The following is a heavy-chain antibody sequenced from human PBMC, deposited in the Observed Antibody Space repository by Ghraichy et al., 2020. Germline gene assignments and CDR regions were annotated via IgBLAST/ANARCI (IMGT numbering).Heavy chain of an antibody. CDR1: GFTFTDYT. CDR2: ISWDGGTT. Sequence: GGTLRLSCAASGFTFTDYTMHWVRQPPGKGLEWVSLISWDGGTTYSADSVKGRFTISRDNTKNSLYLQMNSLRTEDTALYYCAKDYYGSGSYYGTTGRLDYWGQGTLVTVSS. J-gene: IGHJ4*02. D-gene: IGHD3-10*01. V-gene: IGHV3-43*01. CDR3: AKDYYGSGSYYGTTGRLDY.